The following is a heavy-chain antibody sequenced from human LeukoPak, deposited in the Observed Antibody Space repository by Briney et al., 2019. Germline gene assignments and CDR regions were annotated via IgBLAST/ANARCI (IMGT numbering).Heavy chain of an antibody. J-gene: IGHJ4*02. CDR1: GGSISSSSYY. CDR3: ARRGKRIVGATTGFDY. D-gene: IGHD1-26*01. CDR2: FSYSGNT. Sequence: PSETLSLTCTVSGGSISSSSYYWGWIRQPPGKGLEWIGSFSYSGNTYYNPSLKSRVTISVDTSKNHFSLKLSSVTAADTAVYYCARRGKRIVGATTGFDYRGQGTLVTVSS. V-gene: IGHV4-39*01.